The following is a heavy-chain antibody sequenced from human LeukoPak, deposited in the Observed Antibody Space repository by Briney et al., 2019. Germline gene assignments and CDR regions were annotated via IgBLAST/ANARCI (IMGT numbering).Heavy chain of an antibody. CDR3: AKDTKVYYGSGSYAPDF. Sequence: GRSLRLSCAASGFTFSSYGMHWVRQAPGKGLEWVAVISYDVINKFYVDSVKGRFTISRDNSKNTLYLQMNSLRAEDTAVYYCAKDTKVYYGSGSYAPDFWGQGTLVTVSP. J-gene: IGHJ4*02. D-gene: IGHD3-10*01. CDR2: ISYDVINK. CDR1: GFTFSSYG. V-gene: IGHV3-30*18.